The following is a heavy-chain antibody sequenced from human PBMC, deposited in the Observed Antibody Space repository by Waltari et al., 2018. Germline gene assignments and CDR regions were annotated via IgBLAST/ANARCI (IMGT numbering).Heavy chain of an antibody. V-gene: IGHV3-21*01. J-gene: IGHJ4*02. CDR3: ARWRWQQSELDY. CDR2: ITSSSDI. D-gene: IGHD1-26*01. Sequence: EVQLVESGGGLVKPGGSLRLSCAASGFSFSTYNMNWVRQAPGKGLEGFSSITSSSDIKYADSVKGRFTISRDNAKNSLYLQMNSLRVEDTAVYYCARWRWQQSELDYWGRGTLVTVSS. CDR1: GFSFSTYN.